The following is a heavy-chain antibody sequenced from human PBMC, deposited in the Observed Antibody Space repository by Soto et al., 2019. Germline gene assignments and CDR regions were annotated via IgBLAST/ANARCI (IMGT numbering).Heavy chain of an antibody. CDR3: ARDRMAGKGWFDP. V-gene: IGHV3-33*01. CDR1: GFTFSSYC. CDR2: IWYDGINK. D-gene: IGHD6-19*01. Sequence: GGSLRLSCAASGFTFSSYCMHWVRQAPGKGLEWVAVIWYDGINKYYADSVKGRFTISRDNSKNTLYLQMNSLRAEDTAVYYRARDRMAGKGWFDPCGQGTLVPVCS. J-gene: IGHJ5*02.